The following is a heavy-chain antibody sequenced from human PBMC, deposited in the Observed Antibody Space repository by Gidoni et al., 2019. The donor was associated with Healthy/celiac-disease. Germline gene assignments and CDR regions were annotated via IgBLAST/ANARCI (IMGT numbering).Heavy chain of an antibody. CDR1: GFTFSSYS. Sequence: EVQLVESGGGLVQPGGSLRLSCAASGFTFSSYSMNWVRQAPGKGLEWVSYISSSSSTIYYADSVKGRFTISRDNAKNSLYLQMNSLRDEDTAVYYCARDPRSSSWYSLYYFDYWGQGTLVTVSS. CDR2: ISSSSSTI. J-gene: IGHJ4*02. CDR3: ARDPRSSSWYSLYYFDY. V-gene: IGHV3-48*02. D-gene: IGHD6-13*01.